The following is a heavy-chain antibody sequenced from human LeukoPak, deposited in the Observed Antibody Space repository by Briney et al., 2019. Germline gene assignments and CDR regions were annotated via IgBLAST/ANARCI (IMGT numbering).Heavy chain of an antibody. J-gene: IGHJ3*01. CDR1: GFTFRNAW. V-gene: IGHV3-15*01. D-gene: IGHD2-15*01. CDR3: ARDMQLST. Sequence: GGSLRLSCAASGFTFRNAWMSWVRQAPGKGLEWVGRTKSKTDGGTTDYAAPVKGRFTISRDDSKNSLYLQMNDLRAEDTAMYYCARDMQLSTWGLGTMVTVSS. CDR2: TKSKTDGGTT.